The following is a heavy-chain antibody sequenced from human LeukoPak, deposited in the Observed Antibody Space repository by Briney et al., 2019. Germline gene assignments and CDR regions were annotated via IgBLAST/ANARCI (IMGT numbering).Heavy chain of an antibody. D-gene: IGHD6-13*01. CDR3: ARAGDIVASSWYGGWFDP. CDR2: IYYNGST. V-gene: IGHV4-59*01. J-gene: IGHJ5*02. Sequence: SETLSLTCTVSGGSISSYYWSWIRQPPGKGLEWIGYIYYNGSTNYNPSLKSRVTISVDTSKNQFSLKLSSVTAADTAVYYCARAGDIVASSWYGGWFDPWGQGTLVTVSS. CDR1: GGSISSYY.